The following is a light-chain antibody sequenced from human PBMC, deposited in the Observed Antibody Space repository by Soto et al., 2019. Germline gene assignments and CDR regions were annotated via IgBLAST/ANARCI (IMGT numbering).Light chain of an antibody. CDR1: QSVSANY. J-gene: IGKJ3*01. CDR3: QQHGSSPFT. CDR2: GAS. V-gene: IGKV3-20*01. Sequence: EIVLTQSPGTLSLSPGERATLSCRASQSVSANYLAWYQQKPGQAPRLLIYGASSRATGIPDRFSGSGSVTDFTLTISRLEPEDFALYFCQQHGSSPFTFGPGTKLDI.